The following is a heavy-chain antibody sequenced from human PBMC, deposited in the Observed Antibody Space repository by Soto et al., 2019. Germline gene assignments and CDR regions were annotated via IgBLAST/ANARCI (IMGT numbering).Heavy chain of an antibody. D-gene: IGHD2-21*02. V-gene: IGHV2-5*02. CDR3: AHSPYCGGDCLYYFDY. Sequence: QITLKESGPTLVKPTQTLTLTCTFSGFSLSTSGVGVGWIRQPPGKALEWLALIYWDDDKRYSPSLKSRLTITKDTAKNQVVLTMTNMDPVDTATYYCAHSPYCGGDCLYYFDYWGQGTLVTVSS. J-gene: IGHJ4*02. CDR1: GFSLSTSGVG. CDR2: IYWDDDK.